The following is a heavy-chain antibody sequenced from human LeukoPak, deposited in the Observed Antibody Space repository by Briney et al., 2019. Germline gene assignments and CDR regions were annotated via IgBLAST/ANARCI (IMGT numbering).Heavy chain of an antibody. V-gene: IGHV1-46*01. CDR2: IYPRDGST. J-gene: IGHJ4*02. CDR1: GYTFTSNY. CDR3: ARDQEGFDY. Sequence: ASVKVSCKASGYTFTSNYIHWMRQAPGQGLEWMGMIYPRDGSTSYAQKFQGRVTVTRDTSTSTVHMELSGLRSEDTAVYYCARDQEGFDYWGQGALVTVSS.